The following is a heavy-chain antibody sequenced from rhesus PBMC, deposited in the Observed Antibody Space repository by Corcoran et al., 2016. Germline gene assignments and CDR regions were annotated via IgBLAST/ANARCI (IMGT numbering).Heavy chain of an antibody. CDR3: ARDSGNYLDY. Sequence: QVQLPESGPGMVTPSAIPSLTRAGSGASLRGYWWSWIRQSPGKGLEWIGECNGNSDSTNYTPSLKSRVTLSTDASTNRFSLNLSSVTAADTAVYYCARDSGNYLDYWGQGVLVTVSS. D-gene: IGHD5-24*01. V-gene: IGHV4-80*01. J-gene: IGHJ4*01. CDR2: CNGNSDST. CDR1: GASLRGYW.